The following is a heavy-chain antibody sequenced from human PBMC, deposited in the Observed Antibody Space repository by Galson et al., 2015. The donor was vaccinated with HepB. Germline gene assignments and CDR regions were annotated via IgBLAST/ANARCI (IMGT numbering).Heavy chain of an antibody. D-gene: IGHD2-21*02. Sequence: SVKVSCKASGYTFTSYGISWVRQAPGQGLEWMGWISAYNDNTNYAQKLQGRVTMTTDTSTSTAYMELRSLRSDDTAVYYCASSMVDFDFGGGDRGYYFDYWGQGTLVTVSS. J-gene: IGHJ4*02. CDR1: GYTFTSYG. V-gene: IGHV1-18*04. CDR2: ISAYNDNT. CDR3: ASSMVDFDFGGGDRGYYFDY.